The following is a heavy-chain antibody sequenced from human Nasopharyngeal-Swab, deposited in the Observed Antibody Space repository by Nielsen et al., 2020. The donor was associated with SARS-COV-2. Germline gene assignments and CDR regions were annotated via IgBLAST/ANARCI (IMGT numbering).Heavy chain of an antibody. CDR1: GFIFSNYG. V-gene: IGHV3-30*03. J-gene: IGHJ6*02. CDR2: ISFDGSSQ. Sequence: GESLKISCAASGFIFSNYGMHWVRQTPGKGLEWVAVISFDGSSQYYVDPVKGRFTISRDNSKSTLYLQMNSLRDEDTAVYYCARFYGMDVWGQGTTVTVSS. CDR3: ARFYGMDV.